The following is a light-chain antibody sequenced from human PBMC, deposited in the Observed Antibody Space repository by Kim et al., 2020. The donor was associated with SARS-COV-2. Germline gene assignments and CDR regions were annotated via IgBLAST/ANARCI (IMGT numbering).Light chain of an antibody. Sequence: EIVLTQSPGTLSLSPGERATLSCRASQSVGRSELAWYQQKPGQPPRLFVHGTSSRATGIPDRFSGSGSGTDFTLTISKLEPEDFAVYYCHRHGTLPFTFGPGTWVDIK. V-gene: IGKV3-20*01. CDR3: HRHGTLPFT. CDR1: QSVGRSE. J-gene: IGKJ3*01. CDR2: GTS.